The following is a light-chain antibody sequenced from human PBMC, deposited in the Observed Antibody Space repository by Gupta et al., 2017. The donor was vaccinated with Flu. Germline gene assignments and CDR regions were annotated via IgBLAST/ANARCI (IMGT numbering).Light chain of an antibody. V-gene: IGLV2-11*03. CDR1: YKY. CDR3: CSYEGSRSHIF. Sequence: GSPGQTVTISCTGTYKYVSWYRQHPGKAPKLMIYDVNKGPSGVPDRFSGSRSGNTASLTISGLQAEDEADYYCCSYEGSRSHIFFGSGTKVIVL. CDR2: DVN. J-gene: IGLJ1*01.